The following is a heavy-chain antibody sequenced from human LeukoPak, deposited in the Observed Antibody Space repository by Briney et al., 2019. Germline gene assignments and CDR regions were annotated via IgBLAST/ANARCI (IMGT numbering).Heavy chain of an antibody. CDR1: GYTFTTYG. CDR2: ISAYNGNT. Sequence: ASVKVSCKAPGYTFTTYGITWVRQAPGQGLEWMAWISAYNGNTNYAQNLQGRVTMTTDTSTSTAYMELRNLRSDDTAVYYCARTNYYDSSGYYYFQHWGQGTLVTVSS. V-gene: IGHV1-18*01. CDR3: ARTNYYDSSGYYYFQH. J-gene: IGHJ1*01. D-gene: IGHD3-22*01.